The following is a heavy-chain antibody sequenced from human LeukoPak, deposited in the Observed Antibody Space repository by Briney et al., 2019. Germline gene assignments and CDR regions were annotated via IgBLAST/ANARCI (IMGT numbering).Heavy chain of an antibody. Sequence: SETLSLTCTVSGGSVSSGSYYWSWIRQPPGKGLEWIGYIYYSGSTNYNPPLKSRVTISVDTSKSQFSLKLSSVTAADTAVYYCATGYSYGTAFDYWGQGTLVTVSS. J-gene: IGHJ4*02. CDR2: IYYSGST. CDR1: GGSVSSGSYY. V-gene: IGHV4-61*01. D-gene: IGHD5-18*01. CDR3: ATGYSYGTAFDY.